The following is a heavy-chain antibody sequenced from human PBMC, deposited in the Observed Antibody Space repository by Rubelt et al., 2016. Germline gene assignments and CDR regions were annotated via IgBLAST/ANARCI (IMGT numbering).Heavy chain of an antibody. CDR3: ARDSPAPGGDFDY. V-gene: IGHV1-18*01. CDR1: GYTFTSYG. Sequence: QVQLVQSGAEVKKPGASVKVSCKASGYTFTSYGISWVRQAPGQGLEWMGWISAYNGNTNYAQKPHDRVTITTDTSTSTAYMGLRSLRSDDTAVYYCARDSPAPGGDFDYWGQGTLITVSS. J-gene: IGHJ4*02. D-gene: IGHD2-2*01. CDR2: ISAYNGNT.